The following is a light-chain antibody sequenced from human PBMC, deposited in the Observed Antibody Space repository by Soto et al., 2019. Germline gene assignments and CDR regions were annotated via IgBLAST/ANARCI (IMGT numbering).Light chain of an antibody. Sequence: QSVLTQPASVSGSPGQSITISCIGTSSDVGRYNYVSWYQQHPGKAPKLMIYDVTDRPSGVSNRFSGSKSGNTASLTISGLQAEDEADYYCSSYTSRNTLVFGGGTQLTVL. V-gene: IGLV2-14*01. J-gene: IGLJ2*01. CDR1: SSDVGRYNY. CDR2: DVT. CDR3: SSYTSRNTLV.